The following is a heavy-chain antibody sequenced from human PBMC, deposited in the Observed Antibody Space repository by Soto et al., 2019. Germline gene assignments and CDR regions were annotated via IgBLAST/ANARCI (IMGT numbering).Heavy chain of an antibody. CDR1: GFTFSSYA. CDR3: ARVPGGGNYYDSSGYQGYFDY. V-gene: IGHV3-30-3*01. CDR2: ISYDGSNK. D-gene: IGHD3-22*01. Sequence: QVQLVESGGGVVQPGRSLRLSCAASGFTFSSYAMHWVRQAPGKGLEWVAVISYDGSNKYYADSVKGRFTISRDNSKNTLYRQMNSLRAEDTAVYYCARVPGGGNYYDSSGYQGYFDYWGQGTLVTVSS. J-gene: IGHJ4*02.